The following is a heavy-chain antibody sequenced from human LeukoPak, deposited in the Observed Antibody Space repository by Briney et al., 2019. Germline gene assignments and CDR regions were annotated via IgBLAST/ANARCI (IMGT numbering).Heavy chain of an antibody. CDR1: GFTFSSYS. CDR2: ISSSSSTI. J-gene: IGHJ3*02. Sequence: GGSLRLSCAASGFTFSSYSMNWVRQAPGKGLEWVSYISSSSSTIYYADSVKGRFTISRDNAKNSLYLQMNSLRAEDTAVYYCARDPYYDRGAFDIWGQGTMVTVSP. CDR3: ARDPYYDRGAFDI. V-gene: IGHV3-48*04. D-gene: IGHD3-22*01.